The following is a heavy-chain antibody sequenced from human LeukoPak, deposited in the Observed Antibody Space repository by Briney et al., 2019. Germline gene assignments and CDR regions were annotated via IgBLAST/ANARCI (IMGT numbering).Heavy chain of an antibody. J-gene: IGHJ4*02. D-gene: IGHD3-10*01. CDR2: INPSGDST. Sequence: ASVKVSCKASGDTFTSYYMHWVRQAPGQGLEWMGIINPSGDSTSSAQTFQGRVTMTRDMSTSTVYMALSSLRTEDTAVYYCARDYRGSESPSIYWGQGTLVTVSS. V-gene: IGHV1-46*01. CDR3: ARDYRGSESPSIY. CDR1: GDTFTSYY.